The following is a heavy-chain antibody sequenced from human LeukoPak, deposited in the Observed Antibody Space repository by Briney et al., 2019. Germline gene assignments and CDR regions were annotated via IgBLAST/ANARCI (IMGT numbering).Heavy chain of an antibody. V-gene: IGHV1-18*01. CDR3: ARVGNGSGSRYFDL. D-gene: IGHD3-10*01. J-gene: IGHJ2*01. Sequence: SAYNGNTNYAQKLQGRVTMTTATSTSTAYMELRSLRSDDTAVYYCARVGNGSGSRYFDLWGRGTLVTVSS. CDR2: SAYNGNT.